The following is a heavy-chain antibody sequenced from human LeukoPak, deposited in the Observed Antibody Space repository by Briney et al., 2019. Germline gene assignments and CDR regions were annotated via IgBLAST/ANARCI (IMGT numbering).Heavy chain of an antibody. J-gene: IGHJ4*02. Sequence: SQTLSLTCAISGDSVSSNSAAWNWIRQSPSRGLEWLGRTYYRSKWYYDYAPSVKSRITINSDTSENQFSLQLNSVTPEDTAVYYCARDRAFYGDYSSFDYWGQGTLVTVSS. CDR1: GDSVSSNSAA. V-gene: IGHV6-1*01. CDR2: TYYRSKWYY. D-gene: IGHD4-17*01. CDR3: ARDRAFYGDYSSFDY.